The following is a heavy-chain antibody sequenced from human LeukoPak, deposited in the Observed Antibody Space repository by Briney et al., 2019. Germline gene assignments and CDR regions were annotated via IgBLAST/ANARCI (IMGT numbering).Heavy chain of an antibody. D-gene: IGHD1-26*01. CDR3: ARMSPRATKASFDY. Sequence: GSLRLSCVASGFTVSRNVMSWVRQAPGKGLEWIGYVYYSGSTNYNPSLKSRVTISVDTSKNQFSLKLSSVTAADTAVYYCARMSPRATKASFDYWGQGTLVTVSS. CDR1: GFTVSRNV. J-gene: IGHJ4*02. V-gene: IGHV4-59*02. CDR2: VYYSGST.